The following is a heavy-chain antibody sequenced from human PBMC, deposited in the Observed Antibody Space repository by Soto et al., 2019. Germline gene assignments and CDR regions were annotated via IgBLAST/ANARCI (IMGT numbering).Heavy chain of an antibody. CDR2: IYHSGRT. V-gene: IGHV4-4*02. Sequence: SETLSLTCAVSGGSISSSNWWSWVRQPPGKGLEWIGEIYHSGRTNYNPSLKSRVTISVDKSKNQFSLKLSSVTAADTAVYYGARDPMRYGMDRLGQGTTVTVSS. CDR1: GGSISSSNW. J-gene: IGHJ6*02. CDR3: ARDPMRYGMDR.